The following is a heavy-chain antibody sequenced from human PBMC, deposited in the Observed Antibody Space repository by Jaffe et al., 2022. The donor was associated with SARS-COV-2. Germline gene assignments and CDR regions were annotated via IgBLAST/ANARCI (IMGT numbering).Heavy chain of an antibody. CDR3: AKSLVNSGFDY. D-gene: IGHD3-16*02. CDR2: ISWNSGII. V-gene: IGHV3-9*01. J-gene: IGHJ4*02. CDR1: GFTFADYA. Sequence: EVQLVESGGGLVQPGRSLRLSCAASGFTFADYAMHWVRQVPGKGLEWVSSISWNSGIIGYADSVRGRFTISRDNAKNSLSLQMNSLRPDDTALYYCAKSLVNSGFDYWGQGTLVTVSS.